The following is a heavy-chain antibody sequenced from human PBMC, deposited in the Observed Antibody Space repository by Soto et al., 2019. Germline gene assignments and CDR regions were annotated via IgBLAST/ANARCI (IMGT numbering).Heavy chain of an antibody. V-gene: IGHV4-31*03. J-gene: IGHJ6*02. CDR1: GGSISIGGYS. CDR2: IYCRGSP. D-gene: IGHD3-3*01. CDR3: ARGDDFEGMDV. Sequence: PAETLSLTCTVSGGSISIGGYSWSWIRQHPGQVLEWIGYIYCRGSPYYNASLKGRVSISVETANNQFSLKLASVTAADTAVYYCARGDDFEGMDVWGQGTTVTVSS.